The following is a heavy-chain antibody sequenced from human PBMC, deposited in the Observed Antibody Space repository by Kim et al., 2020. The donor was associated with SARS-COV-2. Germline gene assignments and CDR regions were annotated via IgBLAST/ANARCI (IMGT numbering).Heavy chain of an antibody. Sequence: YYADPMKGRFIISRDNSKDSVYLRMNNLIVEDTAVYYGAKGHSSWPSLDYWGQGILVTVSS. V-gene: IGHV3-33*03. CDR3: AKGHSSWPSLDY. J-gene: IGHJ4*02.